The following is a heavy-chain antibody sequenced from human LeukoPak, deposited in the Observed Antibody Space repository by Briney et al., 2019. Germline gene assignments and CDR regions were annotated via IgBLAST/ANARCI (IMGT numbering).Heavy chain of an antibody. V-gene: IGHV3-48*03. CDR2: ISGTSNTI. D-gene: IGHD6-19*01. CDR3: ARDLGSYSSGWYMGFDY. Sequence: GGSLRLSCAASGFTFRSYEMNWVRQAPGKGLEWVSYISGTSNTIYYADSVKGRFTVSRDNAKNSLYLQMNSLRAEDTAIYYCARDLGSYSSGWYMGFDYWGQGTLVTVSS. J-gene: IGHJ4*02. CDR1: GFTFRSYE.